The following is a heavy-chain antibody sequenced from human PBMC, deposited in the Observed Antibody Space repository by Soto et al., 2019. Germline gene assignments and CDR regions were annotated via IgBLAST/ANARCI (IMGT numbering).Heavy chain of an antibody. J-gene: IGHJ6*02. CDR3: ARRSGGYYYYGMEV. CDR2: IYYSGST. V-gene: IGHV4-59*01. Sequence: SETLSLTCTVSGGSISSYYWSWIRQPPGKGLEWIGYIYYSGSTNYNPSLKSRVTISVDTSKNQFSLKLSSVTAADTAVYYCARRSGGYYYYGMEVWGQGTTVNVSS. D-gene: IGHD2-8*02. CDR1: GGSISSYY.